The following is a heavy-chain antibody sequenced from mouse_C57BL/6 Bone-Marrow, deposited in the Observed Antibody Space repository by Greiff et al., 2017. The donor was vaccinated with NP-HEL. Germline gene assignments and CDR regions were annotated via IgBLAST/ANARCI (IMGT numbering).Heavy chain of an antibody. CDR2: INPNNGGT. CDR1: GYTFTDYN. CDR3: ARKGDYGSSYWYFDV. D-gene: IGHD1-1*01. Sequence: EVHLVESGPELVKPGASVKIPCKASGYTFTDYNMDWVKQSHGKSLEWIGDINPNNGGTIYNQKFKGKATLTVDKSSSTAYMELRSLTSEDTAVYYCARKGDYGSSYWYFDVWGTGTTVTVSS. J-gene: IGHJ1*03. V-gene: IGHV1-18*01.